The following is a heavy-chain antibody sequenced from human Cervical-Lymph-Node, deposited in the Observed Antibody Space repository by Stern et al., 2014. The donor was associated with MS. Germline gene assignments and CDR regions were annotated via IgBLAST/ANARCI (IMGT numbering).Heavy chain of an antibody. CDR2: IYPGDSDT. Sequence: MQLVQSGAEAKKAGDSLKISCKGSGYSFTTWWTGWVRQMPGKGLEWMGIIYPGDSDTRYSPSFQGQVTISADKSISTAYREWSSLKASDTAIYYCARQRGTSEIDYWGQGTLVTVSS. V-gene: IGHV5-51*01. CDR1: GYSFTTWW. J-gene: IGHJ4*02. D-gene: IGHD3-16*01. CDR3: ARQRGTSEIDY.